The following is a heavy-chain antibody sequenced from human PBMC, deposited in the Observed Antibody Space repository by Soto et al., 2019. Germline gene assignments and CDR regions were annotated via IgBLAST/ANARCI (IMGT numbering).Heavy chain of an antibody. CDR3: ARVDCTNGVCYTRTHHFDY. V-gene: IGHV5-51*01. J-gene: IGHJ4*02. CDR1: GYSFTSYW. D-gene: IGHD2-8*01. Sequence: GESLKISCKGSGYSFTSYWIGWVRQMPGKGLEWMGIIYPGDSDTRYGPSFQGQVTISADKSISTAYLQWSSLKASDTAMYYCARVDCTNGVCYTRTHHFDYWGQGTLVTVSS. CDR2: IYPGDSDT.